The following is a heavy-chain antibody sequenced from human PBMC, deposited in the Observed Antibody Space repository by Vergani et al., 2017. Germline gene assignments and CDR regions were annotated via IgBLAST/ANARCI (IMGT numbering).Heavy chain of an antibody. V-gene: IGHV4-4*08. CDR3: ARDFGGEWYFDL. D-gene: IGHD4-23*01. CDR2: VFRNGNV. CDR1: GASIDSFY. Sequence: VLMQEPGPGLGRPSEILALIFSVSGASIDSFYWSWIRQSPGKGLEWSGYVFRNGNVNYNPSFNFRVAIDTSNNDLSLRVTSVTAAYTAVYYCARDFGGEWYFDLWGRGATVTVSS. J-gene: IGHJ2*01.